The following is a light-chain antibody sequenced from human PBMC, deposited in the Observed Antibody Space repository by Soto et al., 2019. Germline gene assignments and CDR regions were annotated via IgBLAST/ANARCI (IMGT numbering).Light chain of an antibody. V-gene: IGLV2-14*01. Sequence: QSALTQPASVSGSPGQSITISCTGTSSDVGGYNFVSWYQQHPDKAPKLMIYDVTNRPSGVSNRFSGSKSGNTASLTISGLQAEDEADNYCSSYTSSSTYVFGTGTKVTVL. CDR2: DVT. CDR1: SSDVGGYNF. CDR3: SSYTSSSTYV. J-gene: IGLJ1*01.